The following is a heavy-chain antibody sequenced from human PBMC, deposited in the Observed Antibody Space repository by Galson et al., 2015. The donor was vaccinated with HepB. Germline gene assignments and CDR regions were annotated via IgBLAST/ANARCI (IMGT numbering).Heavy chain of an antibody. J-gene: IGHJ4*02. CDR1: GGSFSGYY. CDR3: ARGLGRSWHPSDY. D-gene: IGHD7-27*01. CDR2: INHSGST. Sequence: ETLSLTCAVYGGSFSGYYWSWIRQPPGKGLEWIGEINHSGSTNYNPSLKSRVTISVDTSKNQFSLKLSSVTAADTAVYYCARGLGRSWHPSDYWGQGTLVTVSS. V-gene: IGHV4-34*01.